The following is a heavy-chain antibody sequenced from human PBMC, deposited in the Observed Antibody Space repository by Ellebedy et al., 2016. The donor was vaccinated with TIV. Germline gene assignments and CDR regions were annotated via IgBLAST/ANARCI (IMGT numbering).Heavy chain of an antibody. V-gene: IGHV3-53*01. Sequence: GGSLRLSCAASGFTVSSNYMSWVRQAPGKGLEWVSVNYSAGSTYYAHSVKGRFTISRDNSKTTLYLQMNSLRAEDTAVYYCARGFKKGRDAFDIWGQGTMVTVSS. CDR2: NYSAGST. CDR1: GFTVSSNY. CDR3: ARGFKKGRDAFDI. J-gene: IGHJ3*02.